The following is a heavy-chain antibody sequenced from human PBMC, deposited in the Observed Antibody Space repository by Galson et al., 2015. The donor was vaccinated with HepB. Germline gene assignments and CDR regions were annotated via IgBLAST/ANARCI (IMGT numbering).Heavy chain of an antibody. J-gene: IGHJ6*02. D-gene: IGHD2-2*01. CDR3: ARLYCSSTSCYKRRYYYYGMDV. CDR1: GGTFSSYA. CDR2: IIPIFGTA. Sequence: SVKVSCKASGGTFSSYAISWVRQAPGQGLEWMGGIIPIFGTANYAQKFQGRVTITADESTSTAYMELSSLRSEDTAVYYCARLYCSSTSCYKRRYYYYGMDVWGQGTTGTVSS. V-gene: IGHV1-69*13.